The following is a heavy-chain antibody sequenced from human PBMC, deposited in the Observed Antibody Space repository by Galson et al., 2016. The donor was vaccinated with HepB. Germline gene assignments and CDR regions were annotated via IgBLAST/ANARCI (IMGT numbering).Heavy chain of an antibody. CDR2: ISGSGGST. Sequence: YAMSWVRQAPGKGLEWVSTISGSGGSTYYADSVKGRFTISRDNSKNTLYLQMNSLRAEDTAVYYCAKITMVQGGFYYYGMDVWGQGTTVTVSS. D-gene: IGHD3-10*01. CDR3: AKITMVQGGFYYYGMDV. V-gene: IGHV3-23*01. J-gene: IGHJ6*02. CDR1: YA.